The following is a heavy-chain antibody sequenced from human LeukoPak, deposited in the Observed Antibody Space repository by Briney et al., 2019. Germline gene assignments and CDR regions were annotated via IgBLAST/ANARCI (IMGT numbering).Heavy chain of an antibody. CDR1: GYSISSGYY. J-gene: IGHJ3*02. D-gene: IGHD6-25*01. Sequence: SETLSLTCTVSGYSISSGYYWGWIRQPPGKGLEWIGEINHSGSTNYNPSLKSRVTISVDTSKNQFSLKLSSVTAADTAVYYCARAARAFDIWGQGTMVTVSS. V-gene: IGHV4-38-2*02. CDR3: ARAARAFDI. CDR2: INHSGST.